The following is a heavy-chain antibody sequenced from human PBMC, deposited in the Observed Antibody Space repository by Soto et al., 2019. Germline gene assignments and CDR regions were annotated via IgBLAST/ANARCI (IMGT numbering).Heavy chain of an antibody. V-gene: IGHV4-59*08. J-gene: IGHJ4*02. CDR2: IYYSGST. CDR3: ARHAWESTFDY. Sequence: SETLSLTCTVSGGSISSYYWSWIRQPPGKGLEWIGYIYYSGSTNYNPSLKSRVTISVDTSKNQFSLKLSSVTAADTAVYYCARHAWESTFDYWGQGTLVTVSS. CDR1: GGSISSYY. D-gene: IGHD1-26*01.